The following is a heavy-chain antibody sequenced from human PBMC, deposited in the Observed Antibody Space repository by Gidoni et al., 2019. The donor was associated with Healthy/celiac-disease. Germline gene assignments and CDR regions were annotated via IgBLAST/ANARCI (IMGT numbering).Heavy chain of an antibody. V-gene: IGHV4-39*01. D-gene: IGHD2-21*01. CDR1: GGSISSSSYY. CDR2: ISYSGST. J-gene: IGHJ4*02. CDR3: LAYCGGDCYSNPLDY. Sequence: QLQLQESGPGLVKTSETLCLTCTVSGGSISSSSYYWGWIRQPPGKGQEWIGSISYSGSTYYNPSLTSRVTISVDTSKNQFSLKLSSVTAADTAVYYCLAYCGGDCYSNPLDYWGQGTLVTVSS.